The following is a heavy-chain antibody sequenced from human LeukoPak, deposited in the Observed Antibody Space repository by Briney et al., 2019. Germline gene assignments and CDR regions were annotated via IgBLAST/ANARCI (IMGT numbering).Heavy chain of an antibody. CDR2: IYYSGST. CDR3: ARHGFRGDGYSWAANWFDP. V-gene: IGHV4-59*08. D-gene: IGHD5-24*01. J-gene: IGHJ5*02. Sequence: PSETLSLTCTVSGGSISSYYWSWIRQPPGKGLEWIGYIYYSGSTNYNPSLKSRVTISVDTSKNQFSLKLSSVTAADTAVYYCARHGFRGDGYSWAANWFDPWGQGTLVTVSS. CDR1: GGSISSYY.